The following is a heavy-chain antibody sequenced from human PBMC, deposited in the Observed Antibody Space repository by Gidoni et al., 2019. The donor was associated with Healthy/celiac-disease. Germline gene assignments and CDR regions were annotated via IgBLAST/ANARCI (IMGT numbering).Heavy chain of an antibody. CDR3: ANTYYYDSSGYYYDY. Sequence: EVQLLESGGGLVQPGGSLRLACAASGFTFRSYAMSWVRQAPGKGLEWVSAISGSGGSTYYADSVKGRFTISRDNSKNTLYLQMNSLRAEDTAVYYCANTYYYDSSGYYYDYWGQGTLVTVSS. CDR1: GFTFRSYA. CDR2: ISGSGGST. J-gene: IGHJ4*02. D-gene: IGHD3-22*01. V-gene: IGHV3-23*01.